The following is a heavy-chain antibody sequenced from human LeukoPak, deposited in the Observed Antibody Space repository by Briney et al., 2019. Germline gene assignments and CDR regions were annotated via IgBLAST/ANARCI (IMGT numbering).Heavy chain of an antibody. CDR3: AKDREDTALVEYVVFAF. J-gene: IGHJ4*02. D-gene: IGHD5-18*01. CDR1: GFTFSSYD. V-gene: IGHV3-23*01. Sequence: GGSLRLSCAASGFTFSSYDMSGVRQAPGKGLEWVSAISGSGGSTYYADSVKGRFTISRDNSKNTLYLQMNSLRAEDTAVYYCAKDREDTALVEYVVFAFWGQGTLVTVSS. CDR2: ISGSGGST.